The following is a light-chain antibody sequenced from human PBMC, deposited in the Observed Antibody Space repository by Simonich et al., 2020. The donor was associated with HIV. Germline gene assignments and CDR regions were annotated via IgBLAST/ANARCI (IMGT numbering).Light chain of an antibody. CDR2: GAS. J-gene: IGKJ2*01. CDR3: QQYNNWPNT. CDR1: QSVSSY. V-gene: IGKV3-15*01. Sequence: EIVLTQSPGTLSLSPGERATLSCRASQSVSSYLAWYQQKPGQAPRLLIYGASTRAAGIPARFSGSGSGTEFSLTISSLKSEDFVVYHCQQYNNWPNTFGQGTKLEIK.